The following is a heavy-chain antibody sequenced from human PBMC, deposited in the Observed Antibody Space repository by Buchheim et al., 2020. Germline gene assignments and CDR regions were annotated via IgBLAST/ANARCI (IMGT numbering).Heavy chain of an antibody. CDR3: ARCYGDYVWYFDL. J-gene: IGHJ2*01. V-gene: IGHV3-33*01. Sequence: QVQLVESGGGVVQPGRSLRLSCAASGFAFSSYGMHWVRQAPGKGLEWVAVIWYDGSNKYYADSVKGRFTISRDNSKNTLYLQMNSLRAEDTAVYYCARCYGDYVWYFDLWGRGTL. CDR2: IWYDGSNK. D-gene: IGHD4-17*01. CDR1: GFAFSSYG.